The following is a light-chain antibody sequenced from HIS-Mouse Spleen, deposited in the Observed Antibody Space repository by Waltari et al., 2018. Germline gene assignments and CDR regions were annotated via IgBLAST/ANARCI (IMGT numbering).Light chain of an antibody. J-gene: IGLJ1*01. CDR1: SRDVGGYNY. Sequence: QSALTQPPSVSGSPGQSVTISCTGTSRDVGGYNYVSWYQQHPGNAPKLMIYEVSKRPSGVPDRFSGSKSGNTASLTVSGLQAEDEADYYCSSYAGSNNYVFGTGTKVTVL. CDR2: EVS. CDR3: SSYAGSNNYV. V-gene: IGLV2-8*01.